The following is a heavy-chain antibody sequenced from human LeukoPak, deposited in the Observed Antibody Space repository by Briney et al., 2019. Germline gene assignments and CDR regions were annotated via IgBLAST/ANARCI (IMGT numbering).Heavy chain of an antibody. CDR1: GYSISSGYY. CDR2: IYHSGST. CDR3: ARDPNVITFGGVIGLFDY. Sequence: SETLSLTCVVSGYSISSGYYWGWIRQPPGQGLEWIGNIYHSGSTFYSPSLKSRVTIAVDTSKNQSSLKLSSVTAADTAVYYCARDPNVITFGGVIGLFDYWGQGTLVTVSS. J-gene: IGHJ4*02. D-gene: IGHD3-16*02. V-gene: IGHV4-38-2*02.